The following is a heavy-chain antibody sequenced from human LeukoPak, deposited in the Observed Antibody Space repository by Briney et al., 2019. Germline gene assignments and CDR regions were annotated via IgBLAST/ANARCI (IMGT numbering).Heavy chain of an antibody. CDR1: GFTFSSYA. CDR3: AREYNSGDY. CDR2: ISSNGGST. V-gene: IGHV3-64*01. D-gene: IGHD1-14*01. Sequence: GGSLRLSCAASGFTFSSYAMHWVRQAPGKGLEYVSAISSNGGSTYYANSVKGRFTISRDNSKNTLYLQMGSLRAEDMAVYYCAREYNSGDYWSQGTLVTVSS. J-gene: IGHJ4*02.